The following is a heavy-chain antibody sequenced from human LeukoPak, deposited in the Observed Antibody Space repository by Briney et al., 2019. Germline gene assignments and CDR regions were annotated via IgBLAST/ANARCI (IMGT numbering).Heavy chain of an antibody. CDR2: INHSGST. Sequence: SETLSLTCAVYGGSFSGYYWSWIRQPPGKGLEWIGEINHSGSTNYNPSLKNRVTISVDTSKNQFSLKLSSVTAADTAVYYCARGRFDFWSGPFAGDWGQGTLVTVSS. CDR1: GGSFSGYY. CDR3: ARGRFDFWSGPFAGD. V-gene: IGHV4-34*01. D-gene: IGHD3-3*01. J-gene: IGHJ4*02.